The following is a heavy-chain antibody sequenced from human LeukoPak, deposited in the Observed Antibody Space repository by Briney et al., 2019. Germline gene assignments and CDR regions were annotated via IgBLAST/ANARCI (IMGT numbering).Heavy chain of an antibody. CDR1: GYTFTSYY. CDR3: AREAPGYYYDSSGYHPSETFDY. Sequence: ASVKVSCKASGYTFTSYYMHWVRQAPGQGLEWMGIINPSGGSTSYAQKFRGRVTMTRDMSTSTVYMELSSLRSEDTAVYYCAREAPGYYYDSSGYHPSETFDYWGQGTLVTVSS. D-gene: IGHD3-22*01. J-gene: IGHJ4*02. CDR2: INPSGGST. V-gene: IGHV1-46*01.